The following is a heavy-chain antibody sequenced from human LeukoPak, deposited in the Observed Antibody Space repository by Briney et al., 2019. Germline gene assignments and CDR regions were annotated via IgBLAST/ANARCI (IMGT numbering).Heavy chain of an antibody. Sequence: RASVKVSCKASGYTFTDYYIHWVRQAPGQGLEWMAWINPNSGGTCYAQNFHDRITLTRDTSISTAYMELSRLRSDDTAIYYCARANALYCSSTSCLFDYWGQGTLVTVSS. J-gene: IGHJ4*02. CDR2: INPNSGGT. CDR1: GYTFTDYY. V-gene: IGHV1-2*02. D-gene: IGHD2-2*01. CDR3: ARANALYCSSTSCLFDY.